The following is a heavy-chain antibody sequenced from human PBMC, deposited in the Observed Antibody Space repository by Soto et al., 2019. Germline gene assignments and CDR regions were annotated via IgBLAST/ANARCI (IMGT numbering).Heavy chain of an antibody. CDR1: GGTFNNYA. D-gene: IGHD1-1*01. CDR2: IIPIFGSG. Sequence: QVLLEQSGAEVKKPGSSVRISCKASGGTFNNYAISWVRQAPGQGLEWVGGIIPIFGSGNYAQIFQDRVTITTDEVRTTAYMEMNSLTSEDTAIYLGARGSSSSTSYYYYALDVWGQGTTVTVSS. J-gene: IGHJ6*02. CDR3: ARGSSSSTSYYYYALDV. V-gene: IGHV1-69*05.